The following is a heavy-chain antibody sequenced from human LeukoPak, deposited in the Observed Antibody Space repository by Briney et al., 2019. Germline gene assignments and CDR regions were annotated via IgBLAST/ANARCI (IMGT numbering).Heavy chain of an antibody. CDR1: GGSFSGYY. CDR2: INHSGST. Sequence: SETLTLTCAVYGGSFSGYYWSWIRQPPGKGLEWIGEINHSGSTNYNPSLKSRVTISVDTSKNQFSLKLSSVTAADTAVYYCARGRGRTSYGSGSYYNSPSPYMDVWGKGTTVTVSS. D-gene: IGHD3-10*01. CDR3: ARGRGRTSYGSGSYYNSPSPYMDV. V-gene: IGHV4-34*01. J-gene: IGHJ6*03.